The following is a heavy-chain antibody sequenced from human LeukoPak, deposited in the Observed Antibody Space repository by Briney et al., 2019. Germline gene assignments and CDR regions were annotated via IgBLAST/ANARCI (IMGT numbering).Heavy chain of an antibody. V-gene: IGHV6-1*01. CDR1: GDSVSTNSAA. J-gene: IGHJ3*02. CDR3: AREKTDAFDI. CDR2: TYYRSKWFT. Sequence: SQTLSLTCAISGDSVSTNSAAWNWIRQSPSRGLEWLGRTYYRSKWFTDYAVSVRSRITINPDTSKNQFSLQVNSVTPEDTAVYYCAREKTDAFDIWGQGTMVTVSS.